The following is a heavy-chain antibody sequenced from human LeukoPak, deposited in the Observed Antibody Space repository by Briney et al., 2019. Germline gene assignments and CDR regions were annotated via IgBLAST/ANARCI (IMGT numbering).Heavy chain of an antibody. CDR1: GGSISSDNW. CDR2: IFHSGNT. D-gene: IGHD3-10*01. Sequence: PSETLSLTCAVSGGSISSDNWWSWVRQPPGKGLEWIGEIFHSGNTHYNPSLKSRVTISVDKSKNQFSLKLSSVTAADTAVYYCARSSGYYGSGSYVDPWGQGTLVTVSS. V-gene: IGHV4-4*02. CDR3: ARSSGYYGSGSYVDP. J-gene: IGHJ5*02.